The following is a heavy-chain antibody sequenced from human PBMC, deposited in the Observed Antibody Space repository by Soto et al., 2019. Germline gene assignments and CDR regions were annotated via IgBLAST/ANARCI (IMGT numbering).Heavy chain of an antibody. Sequence: QVQLVQSGAEVKKPGSSVKVSCKASGGSFTTFIVTWVRQAPGQGLEWMGRIIPVLGVEYYAQKFQGRVTITAAKSTNPACKELSNLRSEGTGVFYCAKSPNPGFAPPSFSGMDVWGLGTTVTVSS. CDR2: IIPVLGVE. D-gene: IGHD3-16*01. CDR3: AKSPNPGFAPPSFSGMDV. J-gene: IGHJ6*02. V-gene: IGHV1-69*02. CDR1: GGSFTTFI.